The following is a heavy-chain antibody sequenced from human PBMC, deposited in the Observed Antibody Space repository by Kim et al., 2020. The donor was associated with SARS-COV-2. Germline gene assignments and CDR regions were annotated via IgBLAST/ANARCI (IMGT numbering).Heavy chain of an antibody. Sequence: SVKVSCKASGGTFSSYAISWVRQAPGQGLEWMGGIIPIFGTANYAQKFQGRVTITADESTSTAYMELSSLRSEDTAVYYCARGGKNYGDPINYYYYYMDVWGKGTTVTVSS. CDR2: IIPIFGTA. CDR1: GGTFSSYA. V-gene: IGHV1-69*13. J-gene: IGHJ6*03. CDR3: ARGGKNYGDPINYYYYYMDV. D-gene: IGHD4-17*01.